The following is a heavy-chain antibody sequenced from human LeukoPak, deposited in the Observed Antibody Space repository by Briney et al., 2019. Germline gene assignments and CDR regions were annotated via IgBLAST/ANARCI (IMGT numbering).Heavy chain of an antibody. D-gene: IGHD2-15*01. CDR3: ARDPIADCSGGSCYFGVFDY. CDR2: INHSGST. J-gene: IGHJ4*02. V-gene: IGHV4-34*01. Sequence: SETLSLTCTVSGGSISSYYWSWIRQPPGKGLEWIGEINHSGSTNYNPSLKSRVTISVDTSKNQFSLKLSSVTAADTAVYYCARDPIADCSGGSCYFGVFDYWGQGTLVTVSS. CDR1: GGSISSYY.